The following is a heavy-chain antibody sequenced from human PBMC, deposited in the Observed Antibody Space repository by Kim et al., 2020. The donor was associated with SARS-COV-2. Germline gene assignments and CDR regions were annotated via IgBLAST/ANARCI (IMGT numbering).Heavy chain of an antibody. J-gene: IGHJ4*02. Sequence: GGSLRLSCAASGFTFSSYAMSWVRQAPGKGLEWVSAISGSGGSTYYADSVKGRFTISRDNSKNTLYLQMNSLRAEDTAVYYCAKDSRIVGARSYFDYWGQGTLVTVSS. CDR3: AKDSRIVGARSYFDY. CDR1: GFTFSSYA. V-gene: IGHV3-23*01. D-gene: IGHD1-26*01. CDR2: ISGSGGST.